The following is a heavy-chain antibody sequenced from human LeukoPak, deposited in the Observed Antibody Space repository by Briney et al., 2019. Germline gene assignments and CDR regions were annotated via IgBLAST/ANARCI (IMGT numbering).Heavy chain of an antibody. J-gene: IGHJ3*02. V-gene: IGHV3-53*01. Sequence: GVPLRLSCAASGFTVSNNYMSWVRQAPGKGLEWVSLIYSGGSTHFAVSVKGRFTISRHNYKNSLYLQMNSLRAEDTAVYYCARGGDIVGTSRSPFDIWGQGTMVTVSS. D-gene: IGHD1-26*01. CDR2: IYSGGST. CDR1: GFTVSNNY. CDR3: ARGGDIVGTSRSPFDI.